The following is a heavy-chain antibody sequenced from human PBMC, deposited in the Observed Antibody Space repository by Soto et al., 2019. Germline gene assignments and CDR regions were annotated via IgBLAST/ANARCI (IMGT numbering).Heavy chain of an antibody. CDR3: AREGGSSTYYPLELDY. CDR1: GYVFSSYG. Sequence: QVQLAQSGPEVKRPGASVKISCQASGYVFSSYGINWVRQAPGQGLEWVGWIAPFNGKMNFAPRPQDRITMTIDTSARTAYLEMRALTSADSGVYFCAREGGSSTYYPLELDYWGQGTLVTVSS. D-gene: IGHD6-6*01. V-gene: IGHV1-18*04. J-gene: IGHJ4*02. CDR2: IAPFNGKM.